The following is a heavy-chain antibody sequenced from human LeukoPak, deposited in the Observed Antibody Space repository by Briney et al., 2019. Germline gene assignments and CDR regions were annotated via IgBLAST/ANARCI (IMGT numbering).Heavy chain of an antibody. CDR2: IYYSGST. Sequence: SETLSLTCTVSGGSISSSSYYWGWIRQPPGKGLEWIGSIYYSGSTYYNPSLKSRVTISVDTSKNQFSLKLSSVTAADTAVYYCAIGIAAAGGDDAFDIWGQGTMVTVSS. D-gene: IGHD6-13*01. V-gene: IGHV4-39*07. J-gene: IGHJ3*02. CDR1: GGSISSSSYY. CDR3: AIGIAAAGGDDAFDI.